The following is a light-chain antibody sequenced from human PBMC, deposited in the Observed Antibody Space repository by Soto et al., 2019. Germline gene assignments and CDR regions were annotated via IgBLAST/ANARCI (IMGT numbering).Light chain of an antibody. CDR3: QHYYSVPLS. CDR1: QSVSSN. Sequence: EIVMTQSPATLPVSPGERATLSCRASQSVSSNLAWYQQKPGQAPRFLIYGASTRATGIPARFSGSGSGTEFTLTISSLQAEDVAVYYCQHYYSVPLSFGGGTKVDIK. V-gene: IGKV3-15*01. CDR2: GAS. J-gene: IGKJ4*01.